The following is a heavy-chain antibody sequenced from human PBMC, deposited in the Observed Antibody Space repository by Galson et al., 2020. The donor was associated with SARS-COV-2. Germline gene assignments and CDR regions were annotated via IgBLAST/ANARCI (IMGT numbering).Heavy chain of an antibody. CDR1: GYTFTNYY. CDR3: ARASRTWYFDL. V-gene: IGHV1-18*04. D-gene: IGHD6-13*01. Sequence: ASVKVSCKASGYTFTNYYITWVRQAPGQGLEWMGRIGAYNGNTDYAQKFQGRVTLSTDTPTSTAYLDLRSLRSDDTAVYYCARASRTWYFDLWGRGTLVTVSS. CDR2: IGAYNGNT. J-gene: IGHJ2*01.